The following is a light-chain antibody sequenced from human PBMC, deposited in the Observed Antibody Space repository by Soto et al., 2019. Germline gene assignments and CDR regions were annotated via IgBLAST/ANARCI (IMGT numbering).Light chain of an antibody. CDR2: GAS. V-gene: IGKV3-20*01. CDR1: QSVSSSY. CDR3: QQYGSSPGSA. Sequence: EIVLTQSPGTLSLSPGERATLSCRASQSVSSSYLAWYQQKPGQAPRPLIYGASSRATGIPDRFSGSGSGTDFTLTISRLEPEDFAVYYCQQYGSSPGSAFGGGTKVEIK. J-gene: IGKJ4*01.